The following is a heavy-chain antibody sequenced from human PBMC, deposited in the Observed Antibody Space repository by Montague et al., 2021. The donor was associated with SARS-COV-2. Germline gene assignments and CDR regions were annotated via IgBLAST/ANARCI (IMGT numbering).Heavy chain of an antibody. CDR1: GGSISSSSYY. Sequence: SETLSLTCTVSGGSISSSSYYWGWLRQPPGMGLEWIGSIYYSGSTYYNPSHKSRVTISVDTSKNQFSLKLNSVTAAATAVYYCARDPSRQLLLYPVGDYYCGTDVWGQGTTVTVSS. D-gene: IGHD2-2*02. CDR3: ARDPSRQLLLYPVGDYYCGTDV. V-gene: IGHV4-39*07. CDR2: IYYSGST. J-gene: IGHJ6*02.